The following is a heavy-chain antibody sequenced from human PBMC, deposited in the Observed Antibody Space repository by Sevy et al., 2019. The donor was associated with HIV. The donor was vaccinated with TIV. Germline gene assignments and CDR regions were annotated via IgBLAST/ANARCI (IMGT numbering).Heavy chain of an antibody. CDR2: INPNSGGT. CDR1: GGYTFTDYY. J-gene: IGHJ4*02. CDR3: ARGVTVAGPSTPGY. V-gene: IGHV1-2*02. Sequence: ASVKVSCKASGGYTFTDYYMHWERQAPGQGLEWMGWINPNSGGTNYAQKFQGRVTMTRDTSISTAYMELSRLKSDDTAVYYCARGVTVAGPSTPGYWGQGTLVTVSS. D-gene: IGHD6-19*01.